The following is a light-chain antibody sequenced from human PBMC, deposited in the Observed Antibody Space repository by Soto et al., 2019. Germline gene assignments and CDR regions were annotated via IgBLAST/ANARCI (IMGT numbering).Light chain of an antibody. CDR1: RDINNF. J-gene: IGKJ1*01. CDR2: AS. V-gene: IGKV1-9*01. CDR3: QQFTSWT. Sequence: DIQLTQSPSSLSASVGDTVTITCRATRDINNFLAWYQERPGKAPKLLIYASTLHSGVPPRFRGSGTGTDFTLTISGLQPEDFGTYHCQQFTSWTFGPGTLVDVK.